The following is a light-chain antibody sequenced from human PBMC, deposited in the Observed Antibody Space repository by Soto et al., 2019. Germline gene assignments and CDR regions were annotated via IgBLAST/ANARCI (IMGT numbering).Light chain of an antibody. V-gene: IGKV2D-29*02. CDR2: EVS. CDR3: MQSVQFPRT. J-gene: IGKJ4*01. Sequence: DIVMTQSPLSLPVIPGEPASISCRSSGDLQRSHGYSYLDWYLQKPGQSPQLLIFEVSNHFSGVSDRFSGSGSGTDFTLKISRVEAEDVGVYYCMQSVQFPRTFGGGTKVDIK. CDR1: GDLQRSHGYSY.